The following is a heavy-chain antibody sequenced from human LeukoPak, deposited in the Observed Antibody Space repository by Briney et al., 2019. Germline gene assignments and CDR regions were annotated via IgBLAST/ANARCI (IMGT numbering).Heavy chain of an antibody. D-gene: IGHD3-9*01. V-gene: IGHV1-2*02. CDR2: INPNSGGT. CDR1: GYTFTGYY. J-gene: IGHJ5*02. Sequence: ASVKVTCKASGYTFTGYYMHWVRQAPGQGLEWMGWINPNSGGTNYAQKFQGRVTMTRDTSISTAYMELSRLRSDDTAVYYCARDRFYDILTGYNWFDPWGQETLVTVSS. CDR3: ARDRFYDILTGYNWFDP.